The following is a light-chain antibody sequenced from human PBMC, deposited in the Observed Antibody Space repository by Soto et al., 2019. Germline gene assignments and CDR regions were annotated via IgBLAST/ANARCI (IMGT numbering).Light chain of an antibody. J-gene: IGLJ3*02. CDR1: RSDVGATAF. V-gene: IGLV2-14*01. CDR3: LSYTSYSTLV. CDR2: EVR. Sequence: QSVLTQPAPVSGSPGQSATISCTGTRSDVGATAFVSWYQQHPGRDPRRLLYEVRLRPSGVSSRFSGSKSGNTASLTISGLQPEDEAHHYRLSYTSYSTLVFGEGT.